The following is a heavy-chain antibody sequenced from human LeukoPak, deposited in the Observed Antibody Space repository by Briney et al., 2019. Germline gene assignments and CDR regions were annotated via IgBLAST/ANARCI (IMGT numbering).Heavy chain of an antibody. D-gene: IGHD3-3*01. J-gene: IGHJ1*01. Sequence: APVKVSCKASGYTFTSYGISWVRQAPGQGLEWMGWISAYNGNTNYAQKLQGRVTMTTDTSTSTAYMELRSLRSDDTAVYYCARRAEDYDFWSGYSDAEYFQHWGQGTLVTVSS. CDR1: GYTFTSYG. CDR3: ARRAEDYDFWSGYSDAEYFQH. V-gene: IGHV1-18*01. CDR2: ISAYNGNT.